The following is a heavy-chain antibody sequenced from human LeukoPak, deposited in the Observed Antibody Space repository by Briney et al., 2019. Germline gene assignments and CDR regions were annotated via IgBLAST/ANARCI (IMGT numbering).Heavy chain of an antibody. J-gene: IGHJ4*02. Sequence: GGSLRLSCAASGFNFNNYYMSWVRQAPGKGLEWVAIIWYDGSNKYYADSVKGRFTISRDNSKNTVYLQMNSLRGEDTAVYYCARDLVAGSPDFFDYWGQGTLVTVSS. CDR2: IWYDGSNK. D-gene: IGHD6-19*01. V-gene: IGHV3-33*08. CDR1: GFNFNNYY. CDR3: ARDLVAGSPDFFDY.